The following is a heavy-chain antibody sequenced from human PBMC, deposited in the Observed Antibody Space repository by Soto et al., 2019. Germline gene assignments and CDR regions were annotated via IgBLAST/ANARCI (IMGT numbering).Heavy chain of an antibody. CDR1: GFTFSSYA. Sequence: EVQLLESGGGLVQPGGSLRLSCAASGFTFSSYAMSWVRQAPGKGLEWLSAISGSGGRTYYADSVKGRFTISRDNSKNTLFLQMNSLSAEDTPVYYCAKAYDFWSAYWFDYWGQGTLVTVSS. J-gene: IGHJ4*02. CDR2: ISGSGGRT. CDR3: AKAYDFWSAYWFDY. D-gene: IGHD3-3*01. V-gene: IGHV3-23*01.